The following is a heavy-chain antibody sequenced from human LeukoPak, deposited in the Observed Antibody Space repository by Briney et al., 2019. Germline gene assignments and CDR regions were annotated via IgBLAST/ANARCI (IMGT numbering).Heavy chain of an antibody. CDR2: IYHSGTT. V-gene: IGHV4-4*02. CDR3: AIKPPSGWFGAGWLDP. Sequence: SETLSLTCSVSGGSISNNNWWSWVRQSPGKGLEWIGNIYHSGTTHYNPSLKSRATISVDKSKNQFSLKLNSVTAADTAVYYCAIKPPSGWFGAGWLDPWGQGTLVTVSS. CDR1: GGSISNNNW. D-gene: IGHD3-10*01. J-gene: IGHJ5*02.